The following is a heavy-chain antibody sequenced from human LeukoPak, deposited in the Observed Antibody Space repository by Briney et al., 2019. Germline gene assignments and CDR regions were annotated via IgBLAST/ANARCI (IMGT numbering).Heavy chain of an antibody. V-gene: IGHV1-8*01. D-gene: IGHD3-10*01. CDR3: ARAPHVLLWFGELLKTHYYGMDV. CDR2: MNPNSGNT. J-gene: IGHJ6*02. Sequence: ASVKLSCNAAGYTFTSYDINWVRQSTGQGLEGMGWMNPNSGNTGYAQKLQGRVTMTRNTSISTAYMELSSLRSEDTAVYYCARAPHVLLWFGELLKTHYYGMDVWGQGTTVTVSS. CDR1: GYTFTSYD.